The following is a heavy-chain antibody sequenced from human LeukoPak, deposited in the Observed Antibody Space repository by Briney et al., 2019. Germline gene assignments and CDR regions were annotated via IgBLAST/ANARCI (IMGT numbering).Heavy chain of an antibody. CDR2: IYYTGT. CDR1: GGSVTDYY. J-gene: IGHJ4*02. V-gene: IGHV4-59*02. Sequence: SETLSLTCTVSGGSVTDYYWSWIRQSPGKGLEWIGYIYYTGTSYNPSLKSRVAISADTSKNLFSLKLMSVTAADTAVYYCASRKLGNDYWGQGTLVTVSS. D-gene: IGHD7-27*01. CDR3: ASRKLGNDY.